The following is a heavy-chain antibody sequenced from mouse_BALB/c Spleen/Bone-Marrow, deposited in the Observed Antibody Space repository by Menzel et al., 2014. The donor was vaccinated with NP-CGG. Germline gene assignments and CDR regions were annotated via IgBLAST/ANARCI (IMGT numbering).Heavy chain of an antibody. D-gene: IGHD2-1*01. CDR1: GFAFSRYD. CDR2: ISSGGGST. Sequence: EVMLVESGGGLVKPGGSLKLSCAASGFAFSRYDMSWVRQTPEKRLEWVAYISSGGGSTYYPDTVKGRFTISRDNAKNTLYLQMSSLKSEDTAMYYCARQDYYGNPFAYWGQGTLVTVSA. CDR3: ARQDYYGNPFAY. V-gene: IGHV5-12-1*01. J-gene: IGHJ3*01.